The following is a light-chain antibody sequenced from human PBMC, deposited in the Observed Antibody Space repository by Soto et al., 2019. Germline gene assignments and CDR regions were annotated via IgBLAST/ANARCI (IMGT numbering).Light chain of an antibody. CDR2: AAS. Sequence: DIQMTQSPSSLSASVGDRVTITCRASQSIDTYLNWYQQKLGKAPKLLIYAASTLQSGVPPRFGGSGSGTEFILTIYSLEPEDFATYYCQQSYSTVSWTFGQGTKVEIK. J-gene: IGKJ1*01. V-gene: IGKV1-39*01. CDR1: QSIDTY. CDR3: QQSYSTVSWT.